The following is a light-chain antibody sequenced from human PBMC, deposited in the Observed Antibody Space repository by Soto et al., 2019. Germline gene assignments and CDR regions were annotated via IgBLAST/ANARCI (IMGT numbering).Light chain of an antibody. CDR2: GAS. Sequence: EIVMTQSPATLSLSPGERATLSCRASQRVSSNVAWYQQIPGQTPRLLIYGASTRATGIPVRFSGSGSGTEFTLTISSLQSEDFAVYYCHKYDDGQYTFGQGTKVEI. J-gene: IGKJ2*01. V-gene: IGKV3-15*01. CDR1: QRVSSN. CDR3: HKYDDGQYT.